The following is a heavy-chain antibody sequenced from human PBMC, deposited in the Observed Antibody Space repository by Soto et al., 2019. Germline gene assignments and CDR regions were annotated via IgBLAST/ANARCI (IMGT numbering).Heavy chain of an antibody. CDR1: GGSISSGGYY. CDR2: IYYSGST. Sequence: QVQLQESGPGLVKPSQTLSLTCTVSGGSISSGGYYWSWIRQHPGKGLEWIGYIYYSGSTYYNPYLKRRVTISVDTSKNQFSLKLSSVTAADTAVYYCARGDYDILTGLDYWGQGTLVTVSS. D-gene: IGHD3-9*01. J-gene: IGHJ4*02. CDR3: ARGDYDILTGLDY. V-gene: IGHV4-31*03.